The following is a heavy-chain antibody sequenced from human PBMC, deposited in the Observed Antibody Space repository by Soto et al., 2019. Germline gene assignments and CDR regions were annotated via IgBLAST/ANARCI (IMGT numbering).Heavy chain of an antibody. Sequence: ASGKVSCKASGYTFPSYDINWVRQATGQGLEWMGWMNLNSGNTGYAQKFQGRVTMTRNTSISTAYMELSSLRSEDTDVYYCARARASADKFRYYYYMDVCSKGTTVPLSS. D-gene: IGHD6-13*01. J-gene: IGHJ6*03. V-gene: IGHV1-8*01. CDR2: MNLNSGNT. CDR3: ARARASADKFRYYYYMDV. CDR1: GYTFPSYD.